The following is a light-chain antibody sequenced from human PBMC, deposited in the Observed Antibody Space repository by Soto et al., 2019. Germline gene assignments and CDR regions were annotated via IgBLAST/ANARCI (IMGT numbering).Light chain of an antibody. V-gene: IGLV2-11*01. CDR1: SSDVGGYNY. Sequence: QSALTQPRSVSGSPGQSVTISCTGSSSDVGGYNYVSWYQHHPGKAPKLMISDVTKRPSGVPDRFYGSKSGNTASLTISGLQAEDEDDYSCYSYAGSYTSVFGGGTKLAVL. CDR3: YSYAGSYTSV. CDR2: DVT. J-gene: IGLJ3*02.